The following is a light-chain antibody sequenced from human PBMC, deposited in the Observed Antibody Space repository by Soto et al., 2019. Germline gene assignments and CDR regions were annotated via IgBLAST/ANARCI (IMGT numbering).Light chain of an antibody. Sequence: EIVLTQSPGTLSLSPGERATLSCRASQSGSSNSLAWYQQKPCQTPRLLIYGASSRATGIPDRFSGSGSGTDFTLTISRLEPEDFAVYYCQQYGSSTYTLGQGNKLEIK. J-gene: IGKJ2*01. CDR3: QQYGSSTYT. CDR2: GAS. V-gene: IGKV3-20*01. CDR1: QSGSSNS.